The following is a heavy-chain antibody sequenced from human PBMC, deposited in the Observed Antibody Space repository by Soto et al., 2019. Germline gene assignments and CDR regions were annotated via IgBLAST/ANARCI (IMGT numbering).Heavy chain of an antibody. CDR3: ARDGILATGPIDS. Sequence: AGGSLRLSCAAPGFTFSSFAIRWVRQAPGKGLEWVSAISGSFGSTYYADSVKGRFTISRDNTKNSLYLQMSSLRAEDTAFFYCARDGILATGPIDSWGQGTQVTFP. J-gene: IGHJ4*02. V-gene: IGHV3-23*01. CDR2: ISGSFGST. D-gene: IGHD3-3*01. CDR1: GFTFSSFA.